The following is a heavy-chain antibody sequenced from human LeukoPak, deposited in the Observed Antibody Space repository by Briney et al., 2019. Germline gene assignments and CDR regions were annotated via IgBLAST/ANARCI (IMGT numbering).Heavy chain of an antibody. D-gene: IGHD3-10*01. J-gene: IGHJ4*02. CDR2: IYTSGST. CDR1: GGSISSGSYY. V-gene: IGHV4-61*02. CDR3: ARDSGSHDY. Sequence: PSETLSLTCTVSGGSISSGSYYWSWIRQPAGKGLEWIGRIYTSGSTNYNPSLKSRVTISVDTSKNQFSLKLSSVTAADTAVYYCARDSGSHDYWGQGTLVTVSS.